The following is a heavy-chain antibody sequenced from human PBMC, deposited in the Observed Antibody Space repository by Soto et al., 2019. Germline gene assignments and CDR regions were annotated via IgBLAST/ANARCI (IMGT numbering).Heavy chain of an antibody. Sequence: ASVKVSCKASGYTFTSYGINWVRQATGQGLEWMGWIDPNGGETVYAQKFQGRVTMTEDTSTDTAYMELSSLRSEDTAVYYCARDLWQNWFDPWGQATLVTVSS. CDR2: IDPNGGET. CDR1: GYTFTSYG. CDR3: ARDLWQNWFDP. J-gene: IGHJ5*02. V-gene: IGHV1-8*01.